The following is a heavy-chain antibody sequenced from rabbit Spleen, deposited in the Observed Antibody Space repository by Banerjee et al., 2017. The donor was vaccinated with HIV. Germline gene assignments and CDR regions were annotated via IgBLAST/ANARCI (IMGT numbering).Heavy chain of an antibody. J-gene: IGHJ4*01. Sequence: QEQLVESGGGLVKPEGSLTLTCKASGFSFSDRDVMCWVRQAPGKGLEWIACINAGSSGNTYYASWAKGRFTISKTSSTTVTLQLSSLTAADTATYFCVRDQAGDADYGPYYLNLWGPGTLVTVS. V-gene: IGHV1S45*01. CDR3: VRDQAGDADYGPYYLNL. CDR2: INAGSSGNT. CDR1: GFSFSDRDV. D-gene: IGHD2-1*01.